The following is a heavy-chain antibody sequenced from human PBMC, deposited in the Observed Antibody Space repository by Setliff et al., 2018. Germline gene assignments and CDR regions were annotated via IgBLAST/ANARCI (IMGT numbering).Heavy chain of an antibody. CDR1: GGSFNTYA. V-gene: IGHV1-18*01. CDR3: ARSSGPRVVLAADFDY. Sequence: ASVKVSCKASGGSFNTYAISWVRQAPGQGPEWMGCISPYNGNTNYAQKFQDRVTMTTDTSTATVYMELKNLRSDDTAVYYCARSSGPRVVLAADFDYWGQGTLVTVSS. J-gene: IGHJ4*02. D-gene: IGHD5-12*01. CDR2: ISPYNGNT.